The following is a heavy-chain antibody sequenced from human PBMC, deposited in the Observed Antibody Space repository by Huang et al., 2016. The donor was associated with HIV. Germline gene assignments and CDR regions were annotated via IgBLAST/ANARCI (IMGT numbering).Heavy chain of an antibody. D-gene: IGHD1-1*01. CDR2: ISQSGST. Sequence: QGRLQQWGAGLLKPSETLSLTCAVYSGSFSRYYWTWVRQPPGKGLEWIGEISQSGSTNDNASLATGVTISGDTSKNQFSLKMTSVTAADTAIYYCARAPAGNDYSLYHYYGLDIWGQGTTVTVSS. J-gene: IGHJ6*02. CDR3: ARAPAGNDYSLYHYYGLDI. V-gene: IGHV4-34*02. CDR1: SGSFSRYY.